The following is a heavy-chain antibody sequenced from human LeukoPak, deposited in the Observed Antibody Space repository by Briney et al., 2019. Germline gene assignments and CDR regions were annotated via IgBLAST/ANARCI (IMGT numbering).Heavy chain of an antibody. CDR3: ARRPMWGGYVNGYMDV. D-gene: IGHD5-12*01. CDR1: GGTFSSYA. CDR2: IIPIFGTA. J-gene: IGHJ6*03. Sequence: SVKVSCKASGGTFSSYAISWVRQAPGQGLEWMGGIIPIFGTANYAQKFQGRVTITTDGSTSTAYMELSSLRSEDTAVYYCARRPMWGGYVNGYMDVWGKGTTVTVSS. V-gene: IGHV1-69*05.